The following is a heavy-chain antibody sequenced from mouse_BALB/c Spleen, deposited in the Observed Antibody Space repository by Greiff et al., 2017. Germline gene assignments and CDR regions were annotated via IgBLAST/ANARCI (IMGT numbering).Heavy chain of an antibody. J-gene: IGHJ4*01. CDR2: ISYDGSN. CDR1: GYSITSGYY. V-gene: IGHV3-6*02. Sequence: ESGPGLVKPSQSLSLTCSVTGYSITSGYYWNWIRQFPGNKLEWMGYISYDGSNNYNPSLKNRISITRDTSKNQFFLKLNSVTTEDTATYYCARVYYRYPYAMDYWGQGTSATVSS. CDR3: ARVYYRYPYAMDY. D-gene: IGHD2-14*01.